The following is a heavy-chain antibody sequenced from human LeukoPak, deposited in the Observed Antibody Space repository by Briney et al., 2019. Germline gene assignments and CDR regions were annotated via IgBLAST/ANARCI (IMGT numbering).Heavy chain of an antibody. D-gene: IGHD4-17*01. J-gene: IGHJ6*03. Sequence: SETLSLTCTVSGGSISGANYYWTWIRQPAGKGLEWIGRIYTSGSTNYNPSLKSRVTMSVDTSKNQFSLKLSSVTAADTAVYYCARDGSNDGDYSPYYYYYMDVWGKGTAVTISS. CDR2: IYTSGST. CDR3: ARDGSNDGDYSPYYYYYMDV. V-gene: IGHV4-61*02. CDR1: GGSISGANYY.